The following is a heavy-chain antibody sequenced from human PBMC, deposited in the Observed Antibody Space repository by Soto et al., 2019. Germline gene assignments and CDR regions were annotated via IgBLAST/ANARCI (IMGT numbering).Heavy chain of an antibody. J-gene: IGHJ2*01. V-gene: IGHV4-59*01. CDR2: IYYSGSS. CDR3: ARARGIMATSYFDL. CDR1: GGSISTYY. D-gene: IGHD5-12*01. Sequence: PSETLSLTCTVSGGSISTYYWTWIRQPPGKDLEWIGYIYYSGSSNYNPSLKSRVSISLDTSKNQFSLKLTSVTAADTAVYYCARARGIMATSYFDLWGRGTLVTVSS.